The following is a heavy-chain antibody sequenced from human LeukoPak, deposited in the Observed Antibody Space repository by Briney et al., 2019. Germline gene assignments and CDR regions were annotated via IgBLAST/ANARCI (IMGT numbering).Heavy chain of an antibody. V-gene: IGHV1-18*01. D-gene: IGHD3-22*01. J-gene: IGHJ4*02. CDR1: GGTFSSYA. CDR2: ISAYNGNT. Sequence: ASVKVSCKASGGTFSSYAISWVRQAPGQGLEWMGWISAYNGNTNYAQKLQGRVTMTTDTSTSTAYMELRSLRSDDTAVYYCARVKYYYDSSGYYYWGQGTLVTVSS. CDR3: ARVKYYYDSSGYYY.